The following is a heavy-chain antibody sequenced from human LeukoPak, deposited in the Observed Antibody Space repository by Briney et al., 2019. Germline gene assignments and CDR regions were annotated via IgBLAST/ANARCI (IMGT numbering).Heavy chain of an antibody. CDR3: ARSVTGRSGYYYYGMDV. CDR2: IYYSGST. D-gene: IGHD2-15*01. CDR1: GGSISSGDYY. J-gene: IGHJ6*02. V-gene: IGHV4-30-4*01. Sequence: SQTLSLTCTVSGGSISSGDYYWSWIRQPPGKGLEWIGYIYYSGSTYYNPSLKSRVTISVDTSKNQFSLKLSSVTAADTAVYYCARSVTGRSGYYYYGMDVWGQGTTVTVSS.